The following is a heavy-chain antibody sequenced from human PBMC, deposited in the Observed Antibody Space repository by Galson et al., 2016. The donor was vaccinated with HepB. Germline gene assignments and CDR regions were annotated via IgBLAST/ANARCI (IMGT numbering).Heavy chain of an antibody. CDR1: GGSISNSTW. J-gene: IGHJ4*02. D-gene: IGHD1-26*01. V-gene: IGHV4-4*02. Sequence: SETLSLTCAVSGGSISNSTWWSWVRQPPGKGLEWIGEIYHSGSTNYNPSLESRVTMSVDKSNNQFSLNLRSVTAADTAVYYCARGLVGGTGGRHWGQGTLVTVSS. CDR3: ARGLVGGTGGRH. CDR2: IYHSGST.